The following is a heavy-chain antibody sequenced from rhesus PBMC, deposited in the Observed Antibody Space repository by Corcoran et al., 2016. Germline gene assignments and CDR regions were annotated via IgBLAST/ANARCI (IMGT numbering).Heavy chain of an antibody. CDR3: ARGGGGTLDY. CDR1: GGSISSNY. D-gene: IGHD5-42*01. CDR2: NHVSGGRT. V-gene: IGHV4S11*01. J-gene: IGHJ4*01. Sequence: QVQLQESGPGLVKPLETLTLTCAVSGGSISSNYWSWIRQPPGKGLEWIGYNHVSGGRTNQPTSLKSRVTLSVDTSQNQFSLKLTSVTAADTAVFSCARGGGGTLDYWGQGVLVTVSS.